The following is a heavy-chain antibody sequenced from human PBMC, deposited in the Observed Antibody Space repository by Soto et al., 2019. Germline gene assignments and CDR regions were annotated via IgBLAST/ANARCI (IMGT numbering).Heavy chain of an antibody. Sequence: SETLSLTCTVSGGSISSYYWSWIRQPPGKELEWIGYIYYSGSTNYNPSLKSRVTITVDTSKNQFSLKLSSVTAADTAVYYCARGPTYYYDSSGYYLFDYWGQGTLVTVSS. D-gene: IGHD3-22*01. CDR3: ARGPTYYYDSSGYYLFDY. CDR2: IYYSGST. J-gene: IGHJ4*02. CDR1: GGSISSYY. V-gene: IGHV4-59*01.